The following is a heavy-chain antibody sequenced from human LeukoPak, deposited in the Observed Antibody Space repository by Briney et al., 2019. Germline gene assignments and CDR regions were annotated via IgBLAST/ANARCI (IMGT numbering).Heavy chain of an antibody. D-gene: IGHD2-2*01. CDR1: GFTFSIYG. V-gene: IGHV3-30*02. CDR3: AKEKVHDPSYQLLYYFDY. Sequence: PGGSLRLSCAASGFTFSIYGMHWVRHAPGEGLEWVAFIRYDGSNKYYADSVKGRFTSSRDNSKNTLYLQMNSLRAEDTAVYYCAKEKVHDPSYQLLYYFDYWGQGTLVTVSS. J-gene: IGHJ4*02. CDR2: IRYDGSNK.